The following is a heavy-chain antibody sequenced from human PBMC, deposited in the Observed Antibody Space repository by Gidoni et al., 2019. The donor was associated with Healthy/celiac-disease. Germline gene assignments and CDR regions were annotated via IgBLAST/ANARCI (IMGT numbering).Heavy chain of an antibody. D-gene: IGHD3-22*01. J-gene: IGHJ4*02. V-gene: IGHV3-49*05. CDR2: IRSKAYGGTT. CDR1: GFTFGDYA. Sequence: EVQLVESGGGLVKPGRSLSLSCTASGFTFGDYAMSWFRQAPGKGLEWVGFIRSKAYGGTTEYAASVKGRFTISRDDSKSIAYLQMNSLKTEDTAVYYCTRIYDSSGYILWGQGTLVTVSS. CDR3: TRIYDSSGYIL.